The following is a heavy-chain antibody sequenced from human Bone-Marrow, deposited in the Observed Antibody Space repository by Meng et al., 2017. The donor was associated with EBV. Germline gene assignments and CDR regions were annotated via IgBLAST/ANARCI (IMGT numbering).Heavy chain of an antibody. V-gene: IGHV4-34*01. CDR3: ARHGAYGSGSTD. CDR1: GGSFSGYY. CDR2: INHSGST. Sequence: QVQLPQWGAGLLKPSETLSLTCAVYGGSFSGYYWSWIRQPPGKGLEWIGEINHSGSTNYNPSLKSRVTISVDTSKNQFSLKLSSVTVADTAVYYCARHGAYGSGSTDWGQGTLVTVSS. D-gene: IGHD3-10*01. J-gene: IGHJ4*02.